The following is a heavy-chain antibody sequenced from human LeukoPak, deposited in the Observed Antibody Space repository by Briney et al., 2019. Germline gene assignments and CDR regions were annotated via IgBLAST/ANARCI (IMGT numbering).Heavy chain of an antibody. V-gene: IGHV4-34*01. J-gene: IGHJ3*02. CDR2: INHSGST. CDR3: ARRRSNYYGSGSYFRNHAFDI. Sequence: SETLSLTCAVYGGSFSGYYWSWIRQPPGKGLEWIGEINHSGSTNYNPSLKSRVTISVDTSKNQFSLKLSSVTAADMAVYYCARRRSNYYGSGSYFRNHAFDIWGQGTMVTVSS. D-gene: IGHD3-10*01. CDR1: GGSFSGYY.